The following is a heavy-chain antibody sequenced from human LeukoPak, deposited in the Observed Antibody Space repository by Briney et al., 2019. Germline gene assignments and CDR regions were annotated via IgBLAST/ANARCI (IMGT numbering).Heavy chain of an antibody. Sequence: GGSLRLSCAASGFTFSSYGMHWVRQAPGKGLEWVAVISYDGSNKYYADSVKGRFTISRDNSKNTLYLQMNSLRAEDTAVYYCARDLTDGYGDVDYWGQGTLVTVSS. D-gene: IGHD1-14*01. CDR2: ISYDGSNK. CDR3: ARDLTDGYGDVDY. J-gene: IGHJ4*02. CDR1: GFTFSSYG. V-gene: IGHV3-30*03.